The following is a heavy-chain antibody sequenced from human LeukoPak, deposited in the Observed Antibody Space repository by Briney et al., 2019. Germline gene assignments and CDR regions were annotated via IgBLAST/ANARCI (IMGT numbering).Heavy chain of an antibody. D-gene: IGHD2-2*01. J-gene: IGHJ3*01. V-gene: IGHV3-30*18. CDR1: GFTFSSHW. CDR2: ISYDGSNK. CDR3: AKDRSCTGSSCNVGS. Sequence: GGSLRLSCAASGFTFSSHWMHWVRQAPGKGLEWVAVISYDGSNKYYADSVKGRFTISRDNSKNTLYLQMNSLRAEDTAVYYCAKDRSCTGSSCNVGSWGQGTMVTVSS.